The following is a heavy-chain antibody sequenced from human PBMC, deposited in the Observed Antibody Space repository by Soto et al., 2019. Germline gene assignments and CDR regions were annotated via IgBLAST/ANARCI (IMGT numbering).Heavy chain of an antibody. CDR2: IYYSGST. V-gene: IGHV4-61*01. J-gene: IGHJ3*01. Sequence: QVQLQESGPGLVKPWETLSLTCTVSGGSVSSGSYYWSWIRQPPGKGLEWIGYIYYSGSTNYNPSLKSRVTMSVDTSKDQFSLKMTSMTAADTAVYYCARDPRDLKKAFDLRGQGTMVTVSS. CDR3: ARDPRDLKKAFDL. CDR1: GGSVSSGSYY.